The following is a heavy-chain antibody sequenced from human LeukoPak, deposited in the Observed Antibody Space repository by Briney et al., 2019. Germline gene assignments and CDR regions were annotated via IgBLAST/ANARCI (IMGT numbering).Heavy chain of an antibody. CDR2: ISGSGGST. CDR1: GFTFSSYA. CDR3: AKTQAVAGTDY. J-gene: IGHJ4*02. D-gene: IGHD6-19*01. Sequence: GGYLRLYCAASGFTFSSYAMSWVRQAPGKGLEWVSAISGSGGSTYYADSVKGRFTISRDNSKNTLYLQMNSLRAEDTAVYYCAKTQAVAGTDYWGQGTLVTVSS. V-gene: IGHV3-23*01.